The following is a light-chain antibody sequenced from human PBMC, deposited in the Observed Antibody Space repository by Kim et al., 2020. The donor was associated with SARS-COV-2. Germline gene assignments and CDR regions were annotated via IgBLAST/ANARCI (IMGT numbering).Light chain of an antibody. J-gene: IGKJ1*01. CDR1: QSVSSNY. CDR2: GAS. V-gene: IGKV3-20*01. Sequence: EIVLTQSPGTLSLSPGERATLSRRASQSVSSNYLAWYQQKPGQAPRLLIYGASSRATCIPDRFSGSGSGTDFTLTITRLEPEDFAVYYCQQYSSSPATFGQGTKVDIK. CDR3: QQYSSSPAT.